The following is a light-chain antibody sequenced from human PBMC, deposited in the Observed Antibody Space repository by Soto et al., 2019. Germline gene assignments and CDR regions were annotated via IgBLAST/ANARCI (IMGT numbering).Light chain of an antibody. J-gene: IGKJ5*01. Sequence: EIVLTQSPATLSLSPGERATLSCGASQSINSNYLAWYQQKPGLAPRLVIYDTSRRAPGIPDRLTGSGSGTDFTLTISRLEPEEFAIHYCQQYGSSPTFGQGTRLEIK. CDR2: DTS. CDR1: QSINSNY. V-gene: IGKV3D-20*01. CDR3: QQYGSSPT.